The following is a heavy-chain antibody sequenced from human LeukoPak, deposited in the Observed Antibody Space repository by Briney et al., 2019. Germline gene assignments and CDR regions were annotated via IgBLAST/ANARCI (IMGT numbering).Heavy chain of an antibody. CDR2: INHSGST. CDR1: GGSFSGYY. D-gene: IGHD6-13*01. Sequence: SETLSLTCAVYGGSFSGYYRSWIRQPPGKGLEWIGEINHSGSTNYNPSLKSRVTISVDTSKNQFSLKLSSVTAADTAVYYCARGPWYSSSWYFRYYFDYWGQGTLVTVSS. V-gene: IGHV4-34*01. J-gene: IGHJ4*02. CDR3: ARGPWYSSSWYFRYYFDY.